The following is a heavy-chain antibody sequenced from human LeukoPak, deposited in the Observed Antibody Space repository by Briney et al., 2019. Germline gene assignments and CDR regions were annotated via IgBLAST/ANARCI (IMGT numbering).Heavy chain of an antibody. J-gene: IGHJ4*02. CDR3: ARDGGGYSGYDWFDY. D-gene: IGHD5-12*01. Sequence: GGSVRLSCAASGFTFSSYWMTWVRQAPGEGLEWVANIREDGGEKYYVDSVRGRFTISRDNAKNSLYLQMNSLRAEDTAVYYCARDGGGYSGYDWFDYWGQGTLVTVSS. CDR1: GFTFSSYW. CDR2: IREDGGEK. V-gene: IGHV3-7*01.